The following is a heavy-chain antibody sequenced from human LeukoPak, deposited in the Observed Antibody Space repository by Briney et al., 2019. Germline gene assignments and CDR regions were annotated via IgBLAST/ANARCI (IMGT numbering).Heavy chain of an antibody. Sequence: VGSLRLSCAASGFTVSSNYMSWVRQAPWKGLEWVSAVSSSVGTTYYADSVKVRFTISRDNSKNTLCLQMNSLRAEDTAIYYCAKNGDRGAYCSGGSCYPYYYYYMDVWGKGTTVTISS. CDR1: GFTVSSNY. V-gene: IGHV3-23*01. CDR3: AKNGDRGAYCSGGSCYPYYYYYMDV. J-gene: IGHJ6*03. CDR2: VSSSVGTT. D-gene: IGHD2-15*01.